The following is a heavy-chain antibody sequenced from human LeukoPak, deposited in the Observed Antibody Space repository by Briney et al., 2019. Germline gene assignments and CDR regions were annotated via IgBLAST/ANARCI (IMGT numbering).Heavy chain of an antibody. CDR2: ITPNSGDT. CDR1: GYTFTGYY. CDR3: ARDRVGAINPDY. J-gene: IGHJ4*02. V-gene: IGHV1-2*06. Sequence: GASVKVSCKASGYTFTGYYMHWMRQAPGQGLEWMGRITPNSGDTNYAQKFQGRVTMTRDTSISTAYMELSSLTSDDTAVYYCARDRVGAINPDYWGQGTLVTVSS. D-gene: IGHD3-16*01.